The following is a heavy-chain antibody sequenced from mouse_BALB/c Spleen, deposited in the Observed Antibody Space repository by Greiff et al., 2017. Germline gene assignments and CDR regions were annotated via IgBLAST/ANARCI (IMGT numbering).Heavy chain of an antibody. Sequence: VQLKESGPELMKPGASVKISCKASGYSFTSYYMHWVKQSHGKSLEWIGYIDPFNGGTSYNQKFKGKATLTVDKSSSTAYMQLSSPTSEDSAVYYCTRGADDYAMDYWGQGTSVTVSS. V-gene: IGHV1-31*01. CDR2: IDPFNGGT. J-gene: IGHJ4*01. CDR1: GYSFTSYY. CDR3: TRGADDYAMDY.